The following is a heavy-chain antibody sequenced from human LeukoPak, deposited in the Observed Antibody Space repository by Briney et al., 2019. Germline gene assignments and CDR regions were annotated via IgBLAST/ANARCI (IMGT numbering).Heavy chain of an antibody. CDR1: GASIRSGDHH. CDR2: IYFCGSR. CDR3: ARGGGGYTLYSFDY. V-gene: IGHV4-30-4*01. Sequence: PSQTLSLTCTVSGASIRSGDHHWSWLRQSAGKGLEWIGYIYFCGSRSSNPSLRSRLTISVDTSKNQFSLKLSSMTVADTAIYYCARGGGGYTLYSFDYWGEGALVTVSS. D-gene: IGHD3-22*01. J-gene: IGHJ4*02.